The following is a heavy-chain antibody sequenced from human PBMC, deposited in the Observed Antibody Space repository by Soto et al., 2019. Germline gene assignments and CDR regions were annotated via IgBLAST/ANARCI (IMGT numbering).Heavy chain of an antibody. J-gene: IGHJ4*02. D-gene: IGHD2-2*01. CDR3: AKFPSYCSSTSCYEDY. V-gene: IGHV3-23*01. Sequence: GGSLRLSCAASGFTFSSYAMSWVRQAPGKGLEWVSAISGSGGSTYYADSVKGRFTISRDNSKNTLYLQMNSLRAEDTAVYYCAKFPSYCSSTSCYEDYWGQGTLVTVSS. CDR1: GFTFSSYA. CDR2: ISGSGGST.